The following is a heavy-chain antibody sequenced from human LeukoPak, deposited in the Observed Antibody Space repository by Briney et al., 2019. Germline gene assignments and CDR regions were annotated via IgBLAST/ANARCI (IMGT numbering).Heavy chain of an antibody. CDR2: ISAYNGNT. CDR3: ARGWVCSGSGSYCPFYYYYYHMDV. V-gene: IGHV1-18*01. J-gene: IGHJ6*03. Sequence: ASVKVSCKASGYTFTSYGISWVRQAPGQGLEWMGWISAYNGNTNYAQKLQGRVTMTTDTSTSTAYMELRSLRSDDTAVYYCARGWVCSGSGSYCPFYYYYYHMDVWGKGTTVTVSS. CDR1: GYTFTSYG. D-gene: IGHD3-10*01.